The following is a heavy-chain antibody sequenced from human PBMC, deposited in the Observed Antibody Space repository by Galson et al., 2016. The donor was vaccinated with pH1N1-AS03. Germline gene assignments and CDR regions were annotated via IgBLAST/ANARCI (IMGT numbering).Heavy chain of an antibody. CDR3: ARGHMSLSGFWDS. V-gene: IGHV7-4-1*01. CDR2: ITTTTGNP. CDR1: GYTFTSLR. D-gene: IGHD3-9*01. Sequence: SVKVSCKASGYTFTSLRIIWVRQTPGQGLPSMGWITTTTGNPTFAPGFTGLFLFSLDTSVLTAYLQIGSLNAEDTAVYYCARGHMSLSGFWDSWGQGTRVTVSS. J-gene: IGHJ4*02.